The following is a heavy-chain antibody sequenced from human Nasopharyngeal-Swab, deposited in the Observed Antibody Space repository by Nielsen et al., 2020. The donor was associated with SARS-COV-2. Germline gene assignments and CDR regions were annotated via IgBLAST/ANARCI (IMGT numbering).Heavy chain of an antibody. Sequence: GESLKISCAASGFTFSSYAMHWVRQAPGEGLEWVAVISYDGSNKYYADSVKGRFTISRDNSKNTLYLQMNSLRAEDTAVYYCARDGVAAAGIDYWGQGTLVTVSS. CDR3: ARDGVAAAGIDY. D-gene: IGHD6-13*01. CDR1: GFTFSSYA. V-gene: IGHV3-30-3*01. CDR2: ISYDGSNK. J-gene: IGHJ4*02.